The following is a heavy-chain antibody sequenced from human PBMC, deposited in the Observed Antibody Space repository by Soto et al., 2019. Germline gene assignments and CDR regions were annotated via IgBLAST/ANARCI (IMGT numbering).Heavy chain of an antibody. J-gene: IGHJ4*02. D-gene: IGHD3-22*01. CDR1: GGSISSYY. CDR3: ARWKGSYDSSGYYLYYFDY. CDR2: IHYSGST. Sequence: SETLSLTCTVSGGSISSYYWSWIRQPPGKGLEWIGYIHYSGSTNYNPSLKGRVTISVDTSKNQFSLKLSSVTAADTAVYYCARWKGSYDSSGYYLYYFDYWGQGTLVTVSS. V-gene: IGHV4-59*08.